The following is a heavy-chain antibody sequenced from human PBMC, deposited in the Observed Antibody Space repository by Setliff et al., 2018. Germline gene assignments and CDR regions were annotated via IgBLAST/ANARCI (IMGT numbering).Heavy chain of an antibody. Sequence: ASVKVSCKASGYIFTSYYMHWVRQAPGQGLEWMGIINPSGGSTSYAQKFKGRVTMTRDTSTSTVYMKLSSLRSEDTAVYYCARERAYYYGSGSYYYHPGMDVWGQGTTVTVAS. CDR3: ARERAYYYGSGSYYYHPGMDV. CDR1: GYIFTSYY. V-gene: IGHV1-46*01. CDR2: INPSGGST. D-gene: IGHD3-10*01. J-gene: IGHJ6*02.